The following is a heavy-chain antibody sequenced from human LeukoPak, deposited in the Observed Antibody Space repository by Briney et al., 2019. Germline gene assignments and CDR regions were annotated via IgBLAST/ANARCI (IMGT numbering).Heavy chain of an antibody. Sequence: GESLKISCQSSGYSFTTYWIGWVRQMPGKGLEWMGIIYPGDSDTRYSPSFQGQVTISADKSIGTAYLQWSSLKASDTAMYYCARSRWRGVSDAFEVWGQGTMVTVSS. V-gene: IGHV5-51*01. CDR1: GYSFTTYW. CDR3: ARSRWRGVSDAFEV. CDR2: IYPGDSDT. J-gene: IGHJ3*01. D-gene: IGHD3-10*01.